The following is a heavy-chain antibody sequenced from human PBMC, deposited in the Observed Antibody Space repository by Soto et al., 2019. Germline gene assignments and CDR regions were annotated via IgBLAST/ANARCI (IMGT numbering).Heavy chain of an antibody. V-gene: IGHV3-30*18. Sequence: PGGSLRLSCAASGFTFSSYGMHWVRQAPGKGLEWVAVISYDGSNKYYADSVKGRFTISRDNSKNTLYLQMNSLRAEDTAVYYCAKLGYYDFWSGYSQTDYYYYYYYMDVWGKGTTVTVSS. D-gene: IGHD3-3*01. CDR2: ISYDGSNK. CDR1: GFTFSSYG. CDR3: AKLGYYDFWSGYSQTDYYYYYYYMDV. J-gene: IGHJ6*03.